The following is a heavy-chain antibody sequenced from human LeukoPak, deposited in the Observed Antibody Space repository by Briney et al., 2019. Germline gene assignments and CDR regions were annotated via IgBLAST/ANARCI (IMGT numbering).Heavy chain of an antibody. D-gene: IGHD3-3*01. CDR3: ACTIFGVVMDSSGETNRPYYFDY. V-gene: IGHV4-39*07. J-gene: IGHJ4*02. Sequence: SETLSLTCTVSGGSISSSSYYWGWIRQPPGKGLEWIGSIYYSGSTNYNPSLKSRVTISVDTSKNQFSLKLSSVTAADTAVYYCACTIFGVVMDSSGETNRPYYFDYWGQGTLVTVSS. CDR2: IYYSGST. CDR1: GGSISSSSYY.